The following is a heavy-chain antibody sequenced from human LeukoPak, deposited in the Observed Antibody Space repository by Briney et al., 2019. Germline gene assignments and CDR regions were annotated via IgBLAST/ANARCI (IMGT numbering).Heavy chain of an antibody. D-gene: IGHD3-22*01. V-gene: IGHV3-21*04. CDR3: AKDKGDYDTSGSLFVF. Sequence: GGSLRLSCAASGFTFSSYSMNWVRQTPGKGLEWVSSIGSSGSYIYYADSVKGRFTISRDNAKNSLYLQMNSLRAEDTAVYYCAKDKGDYDTSGSLFVFGGQGTLVTVSS. J-gene: IGHJ4*02. CDR1: GFTFSSYS. CDR2: IGSSGSYI.